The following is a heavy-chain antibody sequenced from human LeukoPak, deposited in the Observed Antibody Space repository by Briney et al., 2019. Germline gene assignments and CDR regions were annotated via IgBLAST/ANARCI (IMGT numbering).Heavy chain of an antibody. CDR3: ARNENSGWGYFDY. CDR1: GFTFSSYS. V-gene: IGHV3-48*01. D-gene: IGHD5-12*01. CDR2: ISSSGSIT. Sequence: PGGSLRLSCVASGFTFSSYSMNWVRQAPGRGLEWVSYISSSGSITYYADSVKGRLTISRDNAKDTLYLQMNSLRAEDTAVYYCARNENSGWGYFDYWGQGTLVTVSS. J-gene: IGHJ4*02.